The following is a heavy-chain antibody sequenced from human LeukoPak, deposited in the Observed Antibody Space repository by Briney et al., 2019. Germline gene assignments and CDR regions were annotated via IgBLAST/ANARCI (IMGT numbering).Heavy chain of an antibody. V-gene: IGHV1-2*02. J-gene: IGHJ6*03. CDR3: ARDHDYSNYFTYYYYMDV. CDR2: INPNSGGT. D-gene: IGHD4-11*01. Sequence: ASVKVSRKASGYTFTGYYMHWVRQAPGQGLEWMGWINPNSGGTNYAQKFQGRVTMTRDTSISTAYMELSRLRSDDTAVYYCARDHDYSNYFTYYYYMDVWGKGTTVTVSS. CDR1: GYTFTGYY.